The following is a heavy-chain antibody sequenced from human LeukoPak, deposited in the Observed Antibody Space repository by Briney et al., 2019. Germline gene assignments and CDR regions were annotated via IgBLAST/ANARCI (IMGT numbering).Heavy chain of an antibody. CDR2: ISYDGSNK. J-gene: IGHJ4*02. CDR3: AKSGYNGDYPDY. D-gene: IGHD5-24*01. V-gene: IGHV3-30*18. CDR1: GSTFSSYA. Sequence: GGSLRLSCAVSGSTFSSYAMSWVRQAPGKGLEWVAVISYDGSNKYYADSVKGRFTISRDNSKNTLYLQMNSLRAEDTAVYYCAKSGYNGDYPDYWGQGTLVTVSS.